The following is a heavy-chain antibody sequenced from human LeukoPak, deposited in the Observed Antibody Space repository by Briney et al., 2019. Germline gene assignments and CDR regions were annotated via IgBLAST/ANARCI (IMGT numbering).Heavy chain of an antibody. D-gene: IGHD5-18*01. V-gene: IGHV3-74*01. J-gene: IGHJ4*02. CDR3: ASPMWDTAIHDY. CDR2: INSDGSIT. Sequence: PGGSLRLYCAASGFTFSSHWMHWVRQAPGKGLVWVSRINSDGSITSYADSVKGRFTISRDNAKDTLYLQMNSLRAEDAAVYYCASPMWDTAIHDYWGQGTLVTVSS. CDR1: GFTFSSHW.